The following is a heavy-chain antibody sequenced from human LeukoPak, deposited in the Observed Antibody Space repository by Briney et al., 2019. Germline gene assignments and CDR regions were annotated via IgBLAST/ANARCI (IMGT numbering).Heavy chain of an antibody. V-gene: IGHV3-11*03. CDR2: ISSSSCYT. Sequence: GGSLRLSCVVSGITFSDYYMNWIRQAPGKGLEWISYISSSSCYTDYADSVKGRFTISRDNAKNPLFLQMNSLRVEDTAVYYCAAGKAADYWGQGTLVTVSS. CDR3: AAGKAADY. J-gene: IGHJ4*02. CDR1: GITFSDYY. D-gene: IGHD6-25*01.